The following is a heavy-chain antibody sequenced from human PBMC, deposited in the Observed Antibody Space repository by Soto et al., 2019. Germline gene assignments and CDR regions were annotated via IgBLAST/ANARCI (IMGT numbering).Heavy chain of an antibody. CDR1: GGAFGSYA. Sequence: GASVKVSCKASGGAFGSYAISWVRQAPGQGLEWMGGIIPIFGTANYAQKFQGRVTITADESTSTAYMELSSLRSEDTAVYYCARDLPPDFWSGYYTGGMDVWGQGTTVTVSS. CDR2: IIPIFGTA. D-gene: IGHD3-3*01. J-gene: IGHJ6*02. V-gene: IGHV1-69*13. CDR3: ARDLPPDFWSGYYTGGMDV.